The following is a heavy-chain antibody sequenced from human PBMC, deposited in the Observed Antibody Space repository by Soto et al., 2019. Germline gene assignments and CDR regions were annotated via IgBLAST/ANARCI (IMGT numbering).Heavy chain of an antibody. J-gene: IGHJ4*02. CDR3: ARELYYDFWSGYYIDY. Sequence: SETLSLTCTVSGGSISSGDYYWSWIRQPPGKGLEWIGYIYYSGSTYYNPSLKSRVTISVDTSKNQFSLKLSSVTAADTAVYYCARELYYDFWSGYYIDYWGQGTLVTVSS. CDR2: IYYSGST. CDR1: GGSISSGDYY. V-gene: IGHV4-30-4*01. D-gene: IGHD3-3*01.